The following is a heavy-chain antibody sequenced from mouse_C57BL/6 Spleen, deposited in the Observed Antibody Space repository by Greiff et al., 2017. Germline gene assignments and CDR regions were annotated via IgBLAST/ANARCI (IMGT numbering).Heavy chain of an antibody. V-gene: IGHV5-6*02. CDR1: GFTFSSYG. CDR3: ASGGGSSLFDY. J-gene: IGHJ2*01. D-gene: IGHD1-1*01. CDR2: ISSGGSYT. Sequence: DVKLVESGGDLVKPGGSLKLSCAASGFTFSSYGMSWVRQTPDKRLEWVATISSGGSYTYYPDSVKGRFTISRDNAKNTLYLQMSSLKSEDTAMYYCASGGGSSLFDYWGQGTTLTVSS.